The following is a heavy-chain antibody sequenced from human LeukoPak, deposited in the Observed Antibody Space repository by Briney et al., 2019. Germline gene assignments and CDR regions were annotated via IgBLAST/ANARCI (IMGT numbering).Heavy chain of an antibody. CDR1: GYTFTSYY. D-gene: IGHD7-27*01. CDR2: INPSGGST. Sequence: ASVKVSCKASGYTFTSYYMHWVRQAPGQGLEWMGIINPSGGSTSYAQKFQGRVTMTRDTSTSTVYMELSSLRSEDTAVYYCARDGNWASGLYWYFDLWGRGTLVTVSS. CDR3: ARDGNWASGLYWYFDL. V-gene: IGHV1-46*01. J-gene: IGHJ2*01.